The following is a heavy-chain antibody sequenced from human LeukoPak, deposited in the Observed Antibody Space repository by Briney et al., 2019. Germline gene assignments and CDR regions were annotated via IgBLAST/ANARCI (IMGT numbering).Heavy chain of an antibody. CDR3: ARDLYLSY. V-gene: IGHV3-53*01. J-gene: IGHJ4*02. Sequence: GGSLRLSCAVSGFTFSVYGMSWVRQAPGKGLEWVSVIYSGGSTYYADSVKGRFTISRDNSKNTLSLQMNSLRAEDTAIYYCARDLYLSYWGPGILVTVSS. CDR1: GFTFSVYG. D-gene: IGHD5/OR15-5a*01. CDR2: IYSGGST.